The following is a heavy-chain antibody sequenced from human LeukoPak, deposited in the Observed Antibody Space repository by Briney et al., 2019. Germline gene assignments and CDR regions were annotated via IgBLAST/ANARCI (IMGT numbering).Heavy chain of an antibody. CDR3: ARTGYGGNSRNYYYGRDV. CDR1: GDSVSSNSAA. V-gene: IGHV6-1*01. J-gene: IGHJ6*02. D-gene: IGHD4-23*01. Sequence: SQTLSLTCAISGDSVSSNSAAWNWIRQSPSRGLEWLGRTYYRSKWYNDYAVSVKSRITINPDTSKNQFSLQLNSVTPEDTAVYYCARTGYGGNSRNYYYGRDVWGQGTTVTVSS. CDR2: TYYRSKWYN.